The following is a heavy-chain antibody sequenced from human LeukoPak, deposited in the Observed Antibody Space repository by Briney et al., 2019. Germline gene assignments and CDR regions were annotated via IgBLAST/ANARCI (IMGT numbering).Heavy chain of an antibody. J-gene: IGHJ6*03. CDR1: GFTFSSYA. Sequence: PGGSLRLSCAASGFTFSSYAMNWDRQAPGKGLEWVSAISGSGGSTYYADSVKGRFTISRDNSKNTLYLHMNILRAEDTAVYYCAKDPLVVAVAIRFYHYYMDVWGKGTTVTVSS. D-gene: IGHD2-2*02. CDR3: AKDPLVVAVAIRFYHYYMDV. CDR2: ISGSGGST. V-gene: IGHV3-23*01.